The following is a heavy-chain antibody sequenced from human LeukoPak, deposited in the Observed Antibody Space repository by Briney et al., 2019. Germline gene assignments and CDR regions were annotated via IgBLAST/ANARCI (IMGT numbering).Heavy chain of an antibody. CDR2: IKSKPDGGTT. Sequence: GGSLRLSCAASGFTFSNAWMNWVRQAPGKGLEWVGRIKSKPDGGTTDYAAPVKGRFSISRDDSKNTLFLQMNSLKIEDTAVYYCTTEGEYSYGSYWGQGTLVTVSS. CDR3: TTEGEYSYGSY. J-gene: IGHJ4*02. CDR1: GFTFSNAW. D-gene: IGHD5-18*01. V-gene: IGHV3-15*01.